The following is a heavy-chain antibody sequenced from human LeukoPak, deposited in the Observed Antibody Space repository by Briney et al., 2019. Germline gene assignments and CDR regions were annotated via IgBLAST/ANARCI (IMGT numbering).Heavy chain of an antibody. J-gene: IGHJ6*03. CDR2: INPNSGGT. Sequence: ASAKVSCKASGYTFTGYYLHWVRQAPGQGLEWLGWINPNSGGTNYAQKFQGRVTMTRDTSINTAYMELSRLRSDDTAVCYCARAYYDSSGYYYLGGHHYYYMDVWGRGTTVTVSS. V-gene: IGHV1-2*02. CDR1: GYTFTGYY. D-gene: IGHD3-22*01. CDR3: ARAYYDSSGYYYLGGHHYYYMDV.